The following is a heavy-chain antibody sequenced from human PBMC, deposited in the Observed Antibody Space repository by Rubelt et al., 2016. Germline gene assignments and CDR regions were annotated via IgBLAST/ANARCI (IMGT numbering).Heavy chain of an antibody. CDR1: GGSISSYY. CDR2: IYYSG. J-gene: IGHJ3*02. CDR3: ARVLKENDAFDI. V-gene: IGHV4-59*01. D-gene: IGHD2-15*01. Sequence: QVQLQESGPGLVKPSETLSLTCTVSGGSISSYYWSWIRQPPGKGLEWIGYIYYSGSTISVATSKNQFSLKLSSVTAADTAVYYCARVLKENDAFDIWGQGTMVTVSS.